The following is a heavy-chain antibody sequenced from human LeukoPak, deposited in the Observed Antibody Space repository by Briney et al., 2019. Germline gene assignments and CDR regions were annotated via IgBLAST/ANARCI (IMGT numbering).Heavy chain of an antibody. Sequence: GGSLRLSCVVSGLTFSRYAMSWVRQAPGKGLEWVSVISGSGGSTNYADSVKGRFTISRDNSKITLYLQMNSLRAEDTAVYYLAKGVGTELPLHFDNWGQGTLVTVSS. V-gene: IGHV3-23*01. J-gene: IGHJ4*02. CDR2: ISGSGGST. CDR1: GLTFSRYA. D-gene: IGHD3-3*01. CDR3: AKGVGTELPLHFDN.